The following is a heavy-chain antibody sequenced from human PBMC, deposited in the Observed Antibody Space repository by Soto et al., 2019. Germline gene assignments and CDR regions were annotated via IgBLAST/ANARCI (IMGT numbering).Heavy chain of an antibody. CDR2: ISGSGGST. J-gene: IGHJ4*02. D-gene: IGHD3-22*01. V-gene: IGHV3-23*01. CDR1: GFTFSSYA. Sequence: GGSLRLSCAASGFTFSSYAMSWVRQAPGKGLEWVSAISGSGGSTYYTDSVKGRFTISRDNSKNTLYLQMNSLRAEDTAVYYCAKDPEKVVVYSHWGQGTLVTVSS. CDR3: AKDPEKVVVYSH.